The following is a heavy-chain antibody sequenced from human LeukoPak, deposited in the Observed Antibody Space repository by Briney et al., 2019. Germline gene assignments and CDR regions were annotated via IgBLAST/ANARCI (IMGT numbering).Heavy chain of an antibody. D-gene: IGHD2-21*01. Sequence: GGSLRLSCAASGFTFSSYSMNWVRQGPGKGLEWVSSISSSSSYIYYADSVKGRFTISRDNAKNSLYLQMNSLRAEDTAVYYCARDGSIPAPDYWGQGTLVTVSS. V-gene: IGHV3-21*01. J-gene: IGHJ4*02. CDR2: ISSSSSYI. CDR1: GFTFSSYS. CDR3: ARDGSIPAPDY.